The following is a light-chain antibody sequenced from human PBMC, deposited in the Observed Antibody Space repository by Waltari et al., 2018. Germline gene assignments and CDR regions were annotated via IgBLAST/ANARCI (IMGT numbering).Light chain of an antibody. CDR2: AAS. J-gene: IGKJ4*01. V-gene: IGKV1D-12*01. CDR3: QQANSFPPGVT. CDR1: QDSGNW. Sequence: DIQMTQSPSSVSASVADRVSTPCRASQDSGNWLARYQHKPGKAPKLLIYAASKLQSGVPSRFSGHGLGTDFTLTIDSLQPEDFATYYCQQANSFPPGVTFGGGTKVE.